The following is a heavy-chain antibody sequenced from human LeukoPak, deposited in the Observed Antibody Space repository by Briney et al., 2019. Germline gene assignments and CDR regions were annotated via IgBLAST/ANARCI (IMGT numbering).Heavy chain of an antibody. CDR1: GFTFSTYW. D-gene: IGHD2-15*01. V-gene: IGHV3-7*03. Sequence: PGGSLRLSCAASGFTFSTYWMRWVRQAPGKGLEGVANIKKDGSEKYYMDSVKGRFTISRDNAENSLYLQMNSLRAEDTAVYYCAREEVHCSGRSCLKAYWGQGTQVTVSS. CDR3: AREEVHCSGRSCLKAY. CDR2: IKKDGSEK. J-gene: IGHJ4*02.